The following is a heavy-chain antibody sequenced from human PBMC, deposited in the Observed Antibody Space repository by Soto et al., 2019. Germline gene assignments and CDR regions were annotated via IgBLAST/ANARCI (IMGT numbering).Heavy chain of an antibody. Sequence: EVQLLESGGGLVQPGGSLRLSCAASGFTFSSYAMNWVRQAPGKGLEWVSVISGSGDSTYYADSVKGRFTISRDNSKNTLYLQMNSLGAEDTAVYYCAKRATGTYFDYWGQGTLVTVSS. CDR2: ISGSGDST. D-gene: IGHD1-1*01. J-gene: IGHJ4*02. CDR1: GFTFSSYA. CDR3: AKRATGTYFDY. V-gene: IGHV3-23*01.